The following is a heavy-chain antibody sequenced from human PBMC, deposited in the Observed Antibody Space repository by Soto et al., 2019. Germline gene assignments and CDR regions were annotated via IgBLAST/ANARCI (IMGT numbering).Heavy chain of an antibody. CDR1: GGSMSPYC. CDR2: VFYSGDT. Sequence: PLEILSLTCTVSGGSMSPYCWSWIRQSPERGLEWIGYVFYSGDTNYNPSLQSRVTISVDTSMNHFSLKLTSVTAADTAVYYCARHFFGSPFDPWGPGILVTVSS. D-gene: IGHD3-10*01. V-gene: IGHV4-59*08. CDR3: ARHFFGSPFDP. J-gene: IGHJ5*02.